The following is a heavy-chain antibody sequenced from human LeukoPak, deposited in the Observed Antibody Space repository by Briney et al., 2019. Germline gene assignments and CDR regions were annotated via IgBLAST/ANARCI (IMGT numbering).Heavy chain of an antibody. J-gene: IGHJ6*02. V-gene: IGHV1-2*04. Sequence: ASVKVSCKASGYTFTGYYMHWVRQAPGQGLEWMGWINPNSGGINYAQKFQGWVTMTRDTSISTAYMELSRLRSDDTAVYYCARDLGKWFGELLDYGMDVWGQGTTVTVSS. D-gene: IGHD3-10*01. CDR3: ARDLGKWFGELLDYGMDV. CDR2: INPNSGGI. CDR1: GYTFTGYY.